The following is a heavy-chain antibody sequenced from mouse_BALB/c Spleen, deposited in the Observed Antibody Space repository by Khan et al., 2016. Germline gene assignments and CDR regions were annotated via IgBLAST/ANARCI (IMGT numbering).Heavy chain of an antibody. J-gene: IGHJ3*01. CDR3: ARGGDGYYRAWFAY. Sequence: EVQLQESGPDLVKPSQSLSLTCTVTGYSITSDYSWHWIRQFPGNKLEWMGYIHYSGSTNYNPSLKSRISITRDTSKNQFFLQLNSVTTEDTATYYCARGGDGYYRAWFAYWGQGTLVTVSA. D-gene: IGHD2-3*01. CDR1: GYSITSDYS. V-gene: IGHV3-1*02. CDR2: IHYSGST.